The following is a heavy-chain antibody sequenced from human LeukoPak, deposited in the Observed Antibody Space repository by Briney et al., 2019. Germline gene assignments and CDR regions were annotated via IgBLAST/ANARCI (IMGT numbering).Heavy chain of an antibody. Sequence: SVTVSCKASVYTFTSYYMHWVRQPPAQGLEWVGIINPSGGSTSYAQKFQGRVTMTRDMSTSTVYMELSSLRSEDTAVYYCARDLNDSSGYYLDYWGQGTLVTVSS. V-gene: IGHV1-46*01. CDR3: ARDLNDSSGYYLDY. CDR1: VYTFTSYY. J-gene: IGHJ4*02. CDR2: INPSGGST. D-gene: IGHD3-22*01.